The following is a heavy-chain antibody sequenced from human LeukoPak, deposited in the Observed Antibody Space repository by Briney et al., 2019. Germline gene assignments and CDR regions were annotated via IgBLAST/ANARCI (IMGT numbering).Heavy chain of an antibody. D-gene: IGHD4-17*01. V-gene: IGHV4-61*01. CDR1: GVSVSSGSYY. CDR2: IDYSGST. Sequence: PSETLCLTCTVSGVSVSSGSYYWSWIRQPPGKGMVWIMYIDYSGSTNDNPSLKSRVTISVDTSKNQFSLKLSSVTAADTAVYYCAREGGYGDYEHINDAFDIWGQGTMVTVSS. CDR3: AREGGYGDYEHINDAFDI. J-gene: IGHJ3*02.